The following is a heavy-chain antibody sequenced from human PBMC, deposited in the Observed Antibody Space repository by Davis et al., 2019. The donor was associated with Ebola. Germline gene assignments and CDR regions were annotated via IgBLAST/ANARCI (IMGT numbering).Heavy chain of an antibody. CDR2: IYSGGST. CDR3: ARISTTVTHYYGMDV. J-gene: IGHJ6*02. D-gene: IGHD4-11*01. CDR1: GLSVSDAW. Sequence: PGGSLRLSCAASGLSVSDAWMGWVRQAPGKGLEWVSVIYSGGSTYYADSVKGRFTISRDNSKNTLYLQMNSLRAEDTAVYYCARISTTVTHYYGMDVWGQGTTVTVSS. V-gene: IGHV3-66*01.